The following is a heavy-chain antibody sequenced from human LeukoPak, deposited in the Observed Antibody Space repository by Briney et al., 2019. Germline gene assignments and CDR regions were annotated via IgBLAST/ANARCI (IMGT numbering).Heavy chain of an antibody. CDR2: IIPIFGTA. CDR3: ARDRDYYDSSGPSGFGY. CDR1: GGTFSSYA. V-gene: IGHV1-69*13. D-gene: IGHD3-22*01. Sequence: SVKVSCKASGGTFSSYAISWVRQAPGQGLEWMGGIIPIFGTANYAQKFQGRVTITADESTSTAYMELSSLRSEDTAVYYCARDRDYYDSSGPSGFGYWGQGTLVTVSS. J-gene: IGHJ4*02.